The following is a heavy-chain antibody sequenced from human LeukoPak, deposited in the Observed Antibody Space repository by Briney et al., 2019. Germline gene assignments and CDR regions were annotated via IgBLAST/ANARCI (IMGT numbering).Heavy chain of an antibody. Sequence: GGSLRLSCAASGFTFSSYAMHWVRQAPGKGLEWVAVISYDGSNKYYADSVKGRFTISRDNSKNTLYLQMNSLRAEDTAVYYCARAHCSGGSCYHRVDYWGQGTLVTVSS. CDR3: ARAHCSGGSCYHRVDY. V-gene: IGHV3-30-3*01. CDR1: GFTFSSYA. D-gene: IGHD2-15*01. J-gene: IGHJ4*02. CDR2: ISYDGSNK.